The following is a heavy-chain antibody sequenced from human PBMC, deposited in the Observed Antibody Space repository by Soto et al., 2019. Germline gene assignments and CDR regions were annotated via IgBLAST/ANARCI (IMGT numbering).Heavy chain of an antibody. J-gene: IGHJ6*02. V-gene: IGHV4-30-4*01. CDR1: GGSISSGDYY. CDR2: IYYSGST. Sequence: QVQLQESGPGLVKPSQTLSLTCTVSGGSISSGDYYWSWIRQPPGKGLEWIGYIYYSGSTYYNPSLKSRVTISVDTSKNQFSLKLSSVTAADTAVYYCAREGRVRRYFDWNHYYYYYGMDVWGQGTTVTVSS. CDR3: AREGRVRRYFDWNHYYYYYGMDV. D-gene: IGHD3-9*01.